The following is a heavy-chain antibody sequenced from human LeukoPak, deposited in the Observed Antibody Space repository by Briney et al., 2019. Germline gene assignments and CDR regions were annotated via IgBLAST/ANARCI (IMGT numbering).Heavy chain of an antibody. CDR3: TTEAGDD. CDR2: IKSKTHGGTT. CDR1: GFTFSNAW. D-gene: IGHD5-24*01. Sequence: SGGSLRLSCAASGFTFSNAWMSWVRQAPGKGLEWVGHIKSKTHGGTTDYAAPVKGRFTISRDDSKNTLYLQMDSLRTEDTAVYYCTTEAGDDWGQGTLVTVSS. J-gene: IGHJ4*02. V-gene: IGHV3-15*01.